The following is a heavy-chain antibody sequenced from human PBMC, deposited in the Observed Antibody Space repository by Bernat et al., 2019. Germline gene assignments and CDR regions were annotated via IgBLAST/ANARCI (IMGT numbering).Heavy chain of an antibody. CDR1: GGSISSSSYY. CDR2: IYYSGST. D-gene: IGHD2-2*01. Sequence: QLQLQESGPGLVKPSETLSLTCTVSGGSISSSSYYWGWIRQPPGKGLEWIGSIYYSGSTYYNPSLKSRVTISVDTSKNQFSLKLSSVTAADTAVYYCASLGYCSSTSCYAGNMHDAFDIWGHGTMVTVSS. CDR3: ASLGYCSSTSCYAGNMHDAFDI. V-gene: IGHV4-39*01. J-gene: IGHJ3*02.